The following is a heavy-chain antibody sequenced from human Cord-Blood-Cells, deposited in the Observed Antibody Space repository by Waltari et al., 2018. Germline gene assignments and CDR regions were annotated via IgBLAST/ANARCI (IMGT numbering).Heavy chain of an antibody. V-gene: IGHV1-8*03. CDR3: ARVSGDRTGLDAFDI. Sequence: QVQLVQSGAEVKKPGASVKVSCKASGYTFSSYDINWVRQATGQGLEWMGWMNPNSGNTGYAQKFQGRVTITRNTSISTAYMELSSLRSEDTAVYYCARVSGDRTGLDAFDIWGQGTMVTVSS. J-gene: IGHJ3*02. D-gene: IGHD1-1*01. CDR1: GYTFSSYD. CDR2: MNPNSGNT.